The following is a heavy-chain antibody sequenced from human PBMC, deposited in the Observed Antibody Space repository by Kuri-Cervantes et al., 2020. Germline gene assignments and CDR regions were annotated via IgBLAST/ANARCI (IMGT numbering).Heavy chain of an antibody. J-gene: IGHJ4*02. CDR2: IYYSGST. D-gene: IGHD3-22*01. CDR1: GGSISSYY. CDR3: ASPPYYDSSGYPGA. Sequence: SETLSLTCTVSGGSISSYYWSWIRQPPGKGLEWIGYIYYSGSTYYNPSLKSRVTISVDTSKNQFSLKLSSVTAADTAVYYCASPPYYDSSGYPGAWGQGTLVTVSS. V-gene: IGHV4-59*04.